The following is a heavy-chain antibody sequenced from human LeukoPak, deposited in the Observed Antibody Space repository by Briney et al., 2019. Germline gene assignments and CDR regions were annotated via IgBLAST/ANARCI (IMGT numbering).Heavy chain of an antibody. CDR3: PRPSLDYLRGYYSGMDV. J-gene: IGHJ6*02. CDR1: GGSLSSYY. D-gene: IGHD2/OR15-2a*01. Sequence: PRTLSLTCTVSGGSLSSYYWSWIRQPPGKGLEWIGYIYYSGNTNYNPSLTSRVTISVDTSKNQFSLKLSSVNAAETAVYYCPRPSLDYLRGYYSGMDVWGQGTTVTVPS. V-gene: IGHV4-59*01. CDR2: IYYSGNT.